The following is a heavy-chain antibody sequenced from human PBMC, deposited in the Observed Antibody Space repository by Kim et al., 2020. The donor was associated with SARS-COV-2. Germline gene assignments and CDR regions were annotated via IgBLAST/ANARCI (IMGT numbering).Heavy chain of an antibody. V-gene: IGHV4-39*01. Sequence: SETLSLTCTVSGGSFTNSTYYWGWLRQPPGKGLEWIASMFYSATIYSSPSFNTRVAISVDTSKNQLSLKLSLVTAADMAIYYCARHSSMVGSSISDHFD. CDR1: GGSFTNSTYY. CDR3: ARHSSMVGSSISDHFD. J-gene: IGHJ4*01. CDR2: MFYSATI. D-gene: IGHD3-3*02.